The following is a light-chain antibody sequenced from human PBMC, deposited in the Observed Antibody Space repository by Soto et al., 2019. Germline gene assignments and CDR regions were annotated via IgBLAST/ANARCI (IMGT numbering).Light chain of an antibody. V-gene: IGKV3-11*01. Sequence: EIVLTQSPATLSLSPGERVTLSCRASQSVSIYLAWYQQKPGQAPRLLIYDASNRATGIPARFSGSGSGADFSLTISSLEPEDFAVYYCQQRSKWPLTFGGGTKVEIK. CDR1: QSVSIY. CDR3: QQRSKWPLT. J-gene: IGKJ4*01. CDR2: DAS.